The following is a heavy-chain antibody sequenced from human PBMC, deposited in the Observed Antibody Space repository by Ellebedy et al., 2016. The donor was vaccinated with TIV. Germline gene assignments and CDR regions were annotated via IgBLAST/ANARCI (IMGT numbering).Heavy chain of an antibody. CDR2: VNQDGTEN. J-gene: IGHJ6*02. D-gene: IGHD4-17*01. V-gene: IGHV3-7*03. Sequence: GGSLRLSCVASGFSFSSYWMTWVRQAPGKGLEWVANVNQDGTENYVLDSVKGRFTISRDNTKNSLYLQMNSLRVEDTAVYYCVRDGAYGDYSPGYYGLNVWGQGTAVTGSS. CDR3: VRDGAYGDYSPGYYGLNV. CDR1: GFSFSSYW.